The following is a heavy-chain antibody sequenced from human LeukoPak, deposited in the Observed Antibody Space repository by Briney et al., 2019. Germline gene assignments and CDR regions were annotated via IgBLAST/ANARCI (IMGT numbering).Heavy chain of an antibody. V-gene: IGHV3-23*01. CDR1: GFTFSSYA. CDR2: ISGSGGST. D-gene: IGHD3-10*01. Sequence: PGGSLRLSCAASGFTFSSYAMSWVRQAPGKGLEWVSTISGSGGSTYYADYVKGPFTSSRDNSKNTLYLQMNSLRAEDTAVYYCAKDGTLWLVYFDYWGQGTLVTVSS. CDR3: AKDGTLWLVYFDY. J-gene: IGHJ4*02.